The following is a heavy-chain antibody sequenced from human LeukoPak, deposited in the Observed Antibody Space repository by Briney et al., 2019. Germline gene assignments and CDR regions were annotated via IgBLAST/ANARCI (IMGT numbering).Heavy chain of an antibody. D-gene: IGHD6-19*01. CDR2: IIPIFGTA. V-gene: IGHV1-69*13. CDR1: GYTFTSYD. Sequence: ASVKVSCKASGYTFTSYDINWVRQATGQGLEWMGGIIPIFGTANYAQKFQGRVTITADESTSTAYMELSSLRSEDTAVYYCARAYLYSSLFDPWGQGTLVTVSS. J-gene: IGHJ5*02. CDR3: ARAYLYSSLFDP.